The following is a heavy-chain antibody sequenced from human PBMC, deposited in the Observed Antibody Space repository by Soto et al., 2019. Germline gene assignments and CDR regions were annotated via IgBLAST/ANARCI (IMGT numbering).Heavy chain of an antibody. V-gene: IGHV3-30*18. CDR2: ISYDGSNK. Sequence: WGSLVLSCAASGFTFSSYGMHWVRQAPGKGLELVAVISYDGSNKYYADSVKGRFTISRDNSKNTLYLQMNSLRAEDTAVYYCAKSAFSLPGIAVDGTATPSYWGQGTMVTVSS. CDR3: AKSAFSLPGIAVDGTATPSY. CDR1: GFTFSSYG. D-gene: IGHD6-19*01. J-gene: IGHJ4*02.